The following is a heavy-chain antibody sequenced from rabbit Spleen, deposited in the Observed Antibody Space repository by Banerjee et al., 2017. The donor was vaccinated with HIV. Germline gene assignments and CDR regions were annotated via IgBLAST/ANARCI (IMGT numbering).Heavy chain of an antibody. D-gene: IGHD1-1*01. V-gene: IGHV1S45*01. CDR1: GVSFSDKDV. J-gene: IGHJ4*01. Sequence: QEQLVESGGGLVQPEGSLALTCKASGVSFSDKDVMCWVRQAPGKGLEWIACIDSGSSGFTYFASWAKGRFTISKTASTTVTLHMTSLTAADTATYFCARAPDSGYWAVAFNLWGPGTLVTVS. CDR2: IDSGSSGFT. CDR3: ARAPDSGYWAVAFNL.